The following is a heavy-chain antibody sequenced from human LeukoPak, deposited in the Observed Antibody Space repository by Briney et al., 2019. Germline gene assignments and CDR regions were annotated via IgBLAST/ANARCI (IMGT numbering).Heavy chain of an antibody. CDR1: GYTFTNYG. V-gene: IGHV1-18*01. CDR3: ASFYASSGYYSVVSWFPFDY. Sequence: ASVKVSCKASGYTFTNYGISWVRQAPGQGLEWMGWISAYNGNTNYAQKLQGRVTMTTDTATSTAYMELRSLRSDDPAVYYCASFYASSGYYSVVSWFPFDYWGQGTLVTVSS. CDR2: ISAYNGNT. D-gene: IGHD3-22*01. J-gene: IGHJ4*02.